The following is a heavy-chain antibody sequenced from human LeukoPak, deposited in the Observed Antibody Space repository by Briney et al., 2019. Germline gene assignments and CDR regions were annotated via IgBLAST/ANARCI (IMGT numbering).Heavy chain of an antibody. V-gene: IGHV2-5*01. CDR2: IYWNDDK. CDR1: GFSLSTSGVG. J-gene: IGHJ3*02. CDR3: AHSMLHYYDSSGYYFPLYAFDI. D-gene: IGHD3-22*01. Sequence: SGPTLVKPTQTLTLTCTFSGFSLSTSGVGVGWIRQPPGKALEWLALIYWNDDKRYSPSLKSRLTITKDTSKNQVVLTMTNMDPVDTATHYCAHSMLHYYDSSGYYFPLYAFDIWGQGTMVTVSS.